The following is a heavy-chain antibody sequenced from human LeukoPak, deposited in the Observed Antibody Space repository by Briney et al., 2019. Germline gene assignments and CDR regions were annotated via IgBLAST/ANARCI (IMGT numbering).Heavy chain of an antibody. CDR2: IRYDGSNK. J-gene: IGHJ4*02. Sequence: PGGSLRLSCAASGFTFSSYGMHWVRQAPGKGLEWVAFIRYDGSNKYYADSVKGRFTISRDNSKNTLYLQMNSLRAEDTAVYYCASLRYFDWLFDPFSFDYWGQGTLVTVSS. D-gene: IGHD3-9*01. CDR3: ASLRYFDWLFDPFSFDY. CDR1: GFTFSSYG. V-gene: IGHV3-30*02.